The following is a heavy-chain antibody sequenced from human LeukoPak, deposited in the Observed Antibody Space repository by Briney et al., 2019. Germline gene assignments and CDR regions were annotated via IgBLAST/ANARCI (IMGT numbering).Heavy chain of an antibody. V-gene: IGHV1-2*02. D-gene: IGHD6-19*01. J-gene: IGHJ4*02. Sequence: ASVKVSCKASGYTFTGYYMHWVRQAPGRGLEWMGWINPNSGGTNYAQKFQGRVTMTRDTSISTAYMELSRLRSDDTAVYYCASQYSSGPSPPDYWGQGTLVTVSS. CDR1: GYTFTGYY. CDR2: INPNSGGT. CDR3: ASQYSSGPSPPDY.